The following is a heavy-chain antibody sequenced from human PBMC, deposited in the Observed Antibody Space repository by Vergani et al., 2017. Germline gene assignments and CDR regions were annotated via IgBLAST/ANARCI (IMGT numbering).Heavy chain of an antibody. CDR1: GGSLSSYY. D-gene: IGHD2-2*01. CDR3: ARSTSRVDFYFDY. Sequence: QVQLQESGPGLVKPSETLSLTCTVSGGSLSSYYWSWIRQPAGKGLEWLGRIYTSGSTNYNPALKSRVTMSVDTSKNQFSLKLSSVTAADTAVYYCARSTSRVDFYFDYWGQGTLVTVSS. J-gene: IGHJ4*02. V-gene: IGHV4-4*07. CDR2: IYTSGST.